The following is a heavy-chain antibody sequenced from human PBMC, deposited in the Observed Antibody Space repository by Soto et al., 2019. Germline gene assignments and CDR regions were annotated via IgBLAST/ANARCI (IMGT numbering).Heavy chain of an antibody. CDR1: GFSLSRYP. Sequence: GGSLRLSCAASGFSLSRYPMHWVRQAPGKGLEWVTLISHDGSDKNYADSVQGRFTISRDTSKNTLYLQMNSLRAEDTAVYYCARALGTGSYVGYFDYWGQGTLVTVSS. V-gene: IGHV3-30-3*01. CDR2: ISHDGSDK. D-gene: IGHD6-19*01. J-gene: IGHJ4*02. CDR3: ARALGTGSYVGYFDY.